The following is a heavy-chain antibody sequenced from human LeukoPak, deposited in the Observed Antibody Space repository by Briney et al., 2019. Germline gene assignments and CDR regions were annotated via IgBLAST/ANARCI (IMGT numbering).Heavy chain of an antibody. V-gene: IGHV3-23*01. Sequence: RGSLRVSCEASGFTFRNYAMSWVRQDPGKGLEWVSGISGSADTTYYPDSVKGRFTISRDNSKNTLYLQMNSLRVEDTAVYYCAKHTSGSSGFLYYLDQWGQGTLVTVSS. J-gene: IGHJ4*01. D-gene: IGHD2-15*01. CDR1: GFTFRNYA. CDR3: AKHTSGSSGFLYYLDQ. CDR2: ISGSADTT.